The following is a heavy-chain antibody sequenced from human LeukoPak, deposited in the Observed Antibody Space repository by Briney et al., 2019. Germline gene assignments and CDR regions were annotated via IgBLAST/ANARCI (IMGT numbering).Heavy chain of an antibody. D-gene: IGHD3-22*01. CDR1: GGSISSYY. CDR3: ARDYGSNHNSGYWYFDL. Sequence: SETLSLTCTVSGGSISSYYWSWIRQPAGKGLEWIGRIYTSGSTNYNPSLKSRVTMSVDTSKNHFSLKLSSVTAADTAVYYCARDYGSNHNSGYWYFDLWGRGTLVTVSS. CDR2: IYTSGST. V-gene: IGHV4-4*07. J-gene: IGHJ2*01.